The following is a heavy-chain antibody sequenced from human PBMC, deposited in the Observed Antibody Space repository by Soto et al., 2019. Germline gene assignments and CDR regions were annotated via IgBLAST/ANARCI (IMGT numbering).Heavy chain of an antibody. CDR3: ARVPYCGGDCYPLFDH. CDR1: GDSISSYY. J-gene: IGHJ4*02. Sequence: SETLSLTCIVSGDSISSYYWSWIRQPAGKGLEWIGRIHTGGSANYNPSLKSRVTMSVDTSKNQFSLKLSSVTAADTAVYFCARVPYCGGDCYPLFDHWGQGTLVTVSS. D-gene: IGHD2-21*02. V-gene: IGHV4-4*07. CDR2: IHTGGSA.